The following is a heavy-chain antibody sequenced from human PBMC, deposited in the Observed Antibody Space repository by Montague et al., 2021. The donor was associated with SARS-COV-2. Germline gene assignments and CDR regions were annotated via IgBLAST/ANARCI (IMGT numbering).Heavy chain of an antibody. CDR2: ISYDGSNK. CDR3: ARDYDDYIWGSWGPLDY. Sequence: SLRLSCAASGFTFSSYAMHWVRQAPGKGLEWVAVISYDGSNKYYADSVKGRFTISRDNSKNTLYLQMNSLRAEDTAVYYCARDYDDYIWGSWGPLDYWGQGTLVTVSS. D-gene: IGHD3-16*01. V-gene: IGHV3-30*04. CDR1: GFTFSSYA. J-gene: IGHJ4*02.